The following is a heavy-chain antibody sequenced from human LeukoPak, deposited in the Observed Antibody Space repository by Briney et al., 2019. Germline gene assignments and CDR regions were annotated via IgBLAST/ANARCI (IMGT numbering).Heavy chain of an antibody. J-gene: IGHJ4*02. Sequence: GGSLRLSCAASGFTFSSYAMSWVRQAPGKGLEWVSAISGSGGSTYYADSVKGRFTISRDNSKNTLYLQMNSLRAEDTAVYYCAKPYYNFWSGYYIGGDAFDYWGQGTLVTVSS. CDR1: GFTFSSYA. D-gene: IGHD3-3*01. V-gene: IGHV3-23*01. CDR3: AKPYYNFWSGYYIGGDAFDY. CDR2: ISGSGGST.